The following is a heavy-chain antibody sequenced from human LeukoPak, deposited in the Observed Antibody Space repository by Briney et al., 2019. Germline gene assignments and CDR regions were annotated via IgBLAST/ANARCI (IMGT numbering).Heavy chain of an antibody. CDR3: ARGAARGSYYYMDV. Sequence: PSETLSLTCAVYGGSFSGYYWSWIRQPPGKGLEWIGEINHSGSTNYNPSLKSRVTISVDTSKNQFSLKLSSVTAADTAVYYCARGAARGSYYYMDVWGKGTTVTVSS. D-gene: IGHD6-6*01. J-gene: IGHJ6*03. V-gene: IGHV4-34*01. CDR2: INHSGST. CDR1: GGSFSGYY.